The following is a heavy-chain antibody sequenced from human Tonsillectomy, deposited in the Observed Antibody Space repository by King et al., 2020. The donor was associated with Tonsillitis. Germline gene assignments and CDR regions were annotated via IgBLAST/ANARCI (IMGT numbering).Heavy chain of an antibody. Sequence: QLQESGPGLVKPSETLSLTCTVSGGSISSYYWSWIRQPPGKGLEWIGYIYYSGSTNYNPSLKSRVTISVDTSKNQFSLKLSSVTAADTAVYYCARGYEKQLCSLFYFDYWGQGTLVTVSS. J-gene: IGHJ4*02. D-gene: IGHD5-18*01. CDR1: GGSISSYY. CDR2: IYYSGST. V-gene: IGHV4-59*01. CDR3: ARGYEKQLCSLFYFDY.